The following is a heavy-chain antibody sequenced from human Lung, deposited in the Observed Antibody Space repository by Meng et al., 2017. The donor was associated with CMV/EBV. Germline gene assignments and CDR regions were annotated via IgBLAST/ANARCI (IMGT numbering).Heavy chain of an antibody. Sequence: QGPLQESGPGLVEPSQTLPLTCTVSGGSMSSGNYYWSWIRQPPGKGLEWIGYIHHSGSAYYNPSLKSRVSISVDKSKNQFSLNLNSMTAADTAVYYCASFDHIPRRNYFDYWDQGTLVTVSS. J-gene: IGHJ4*02. V-gene: IGHV4-30-4*01. D-gene: IGHD2-21*01. CDR2: IHHSGSA. CDR1: GGSMSSGNYY. CDR3: ASFDHIPRRNYFDY.